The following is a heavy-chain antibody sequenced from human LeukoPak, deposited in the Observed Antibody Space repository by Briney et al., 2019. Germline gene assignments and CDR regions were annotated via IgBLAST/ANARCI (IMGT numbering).Heavy chain of an antibody. J-gene: IGHJ4*02. CDR2: VSAYADNT. CDR1: GYSFINYG. V-gene: IGHV1-18*01. Sequence: ASVKVSCKTSGYSFINYGITWVRQAPGQGLEWMGWVSAYADNTNYVQKFQGRVSMTTDTSTNTAYMELGSLRPDDTAVYYCARDCIGCHGFDFWGQGTLVTVSS. CDR3: ARDCIGCHGFDF. D-gene: IGHD2-15*01.